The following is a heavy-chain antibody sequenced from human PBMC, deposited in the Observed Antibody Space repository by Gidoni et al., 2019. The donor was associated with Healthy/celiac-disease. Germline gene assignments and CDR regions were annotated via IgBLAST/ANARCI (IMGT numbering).Heavy chain of an antibody. CDR3: AEGYSGYGRLDY. Sequence: QVQLVQSRAEVKKPGSSLKVSCTASAGTFSSYAITWVRQAPGQGVEWMGGIIPIFGTANYAQKFQGRVTITEDESTSTAYMELSRVRSEDTAVYYCAEGYSGYGRLDYWGQGTLVTVSS. CDR2: IIPIFGTA. V-gene: IGHV1-69*01. D-gene: IGHD5-12*01. CDR1: AGTFSSYA. J-gene: IGHJ4*02.